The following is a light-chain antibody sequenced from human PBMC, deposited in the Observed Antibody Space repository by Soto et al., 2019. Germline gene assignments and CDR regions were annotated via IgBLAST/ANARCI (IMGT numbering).Light chain of an antibody. V-gene: IGLV2-14*01. Sequence: LTHPASVPGSPGQSITISCTGTSSDVGNYKYVSWYQQHPGKAPKLMIYEVSNRPSGVSNRFSGSKSGNTASLTISGLQAEEETDYYCFSYTSSGTYVFGTGTKVTVL. J-gene: IGLJ1*01. CDR3: FSYTSSGTYV. CDR1: SSDVGNYKY. CDR2: EVS.